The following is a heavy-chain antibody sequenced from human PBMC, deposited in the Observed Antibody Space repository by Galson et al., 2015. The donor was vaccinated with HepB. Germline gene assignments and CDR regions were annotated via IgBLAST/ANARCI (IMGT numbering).Heavy chain of an antibody. CDR2: IYPGDSDT. CDR1: GSSFTSYW. Sequence: QSGAKVTKPGESLKISCKGSGSSFTSYWIGWVRQMPGKGLEWMGIIYPGDSDTRYSPSFQGQVTISVDKSISTAYLQWSSLKASDTAMYYCARRAYCGGDCSKPFSWYIDLWGRGTLVTVSS. J-gene: IGHJ2*01. CDR3: ARRAYCGGDCSKPFSWYIDL. D-gene: IGHD2-21*02. V-gene: IGHV5-51*01.